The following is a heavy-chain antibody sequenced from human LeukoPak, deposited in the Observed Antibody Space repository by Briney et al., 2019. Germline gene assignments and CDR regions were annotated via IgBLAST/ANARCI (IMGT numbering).Heavy chain of an antibody. J-gene: IGHJ4*02. Sequence: SQTLSLTCTVSGGSISSGDYYWSWIRQPPGKGLEWNGYIYYSGSTYYNPSLKSRVTISVDTSKNQFSLKLSSVTAADTAVYYCARYTYCSSTSCYRKEFDYWGQGTLVTVSS. D-gene: IGHD2-2*02. CDR3: ARYTYCSSTSCYRKEFDY. CDR1: GGSISSGDYY. V-gene: IGHV4-30-4*01. CDR2: IYYSGST.